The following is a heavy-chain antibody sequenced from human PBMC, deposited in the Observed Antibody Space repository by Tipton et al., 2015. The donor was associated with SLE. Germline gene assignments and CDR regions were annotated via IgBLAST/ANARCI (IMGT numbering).Heavy chain of an antibody. CDR2: IFYSGST. J-gene: IGHJ3*02. CDR1: GDSISSNSYY. V-gene: IGHV4-39*07. CDR3: ARESDAFDI. Sequence: LRLSCSVSGDSISSNSYYWGWIRQPPGRGLEWIGSIFYSGSTYYNPSLNSRVTMSVDMSKNQFSLMLTSVTATDTAVYYCARESDAFDIWGQGTIVTVSS.